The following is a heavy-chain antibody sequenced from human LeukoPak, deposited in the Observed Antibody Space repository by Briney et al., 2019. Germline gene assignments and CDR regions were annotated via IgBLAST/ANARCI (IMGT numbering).Heavy chain of an antibody. J-gene: IGHJ6*02. CDR1: GFTFSSYT. D-gene: IGHD3-16*01. V-gene: IGHV3-21*01. CDR2: ISSSSRYI. CDR3: ARDPAPWGYYYYAMDV. Sequence: GGSLRLSCAASGFTFSSYTMTWVRQAPGKGLEWVSSISSSSRYIYYADSVKGRFTISRDNAKNSLYLQMHSLRAEDTAVYYCARDPAPWGYYYYAMDVWGQGTTVTVSS.